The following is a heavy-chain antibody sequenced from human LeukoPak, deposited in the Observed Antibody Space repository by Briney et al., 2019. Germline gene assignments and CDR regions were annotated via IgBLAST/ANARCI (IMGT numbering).Heavy chain of an antibody. Sequence: GGSLRLSCAASGFTVSSNYMSWVRQAPGKGLERVSVIYSGGSTYYADSVKGRFTISRDNSKNTLYLQMNSLRAEDTAVYYCARAEDIRYCSGGSCYPQYYFDYWSQGTLVTVSS. CDR2: IYSGGST. V-gene: IGHV3-66*02. CDR3: ARAEDIRYCSGGSCYPQYYFDY. D-gene: IGHD2-15*01. J-gene: IGHJ4*02. CDR1: GFTVSSNY.